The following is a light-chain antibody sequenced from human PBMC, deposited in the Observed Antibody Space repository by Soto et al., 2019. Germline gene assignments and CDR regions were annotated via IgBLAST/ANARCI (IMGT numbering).Light chain of an antibody. Sequence: QSVLTQPASVSGSPGQSITISCTGTSSDVGGYNYVSWYQQNPGKAPKLMIYEVSNRPSGVSNRFSGSKSGNTASLTISGLHAEDEADYYCSSYTSSSTWVFGGGTKLTVL. J-gene: IGLJ3*02. CDR1: SSDVGGYNY. CDR2: EVS. V-gene: IGLV2-14*01. CDR3: SSYTSSSTWV.